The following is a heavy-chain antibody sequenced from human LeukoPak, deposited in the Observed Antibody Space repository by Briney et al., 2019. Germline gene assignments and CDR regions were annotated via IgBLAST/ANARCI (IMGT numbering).Heavy chain of an antibody. CDR2: ITKSGSTI. CDR1: GFTFSSYG. J-gene: IGHJ4*02. V-gene: IGHV3-48*04. D-gene: IGHD3-3*01. Sequence: GRSLRLSCAASGFTFSSYGMHWVRQAPGKGLEWVSYITKSGSTIYYADSVKGRFTISRDNAKNSLYLQTNSLRVEDTAVYYCARGGGSGYYGFGYWGQGTLVTVSS. CDR3: ARGGGSGYYGFGY.